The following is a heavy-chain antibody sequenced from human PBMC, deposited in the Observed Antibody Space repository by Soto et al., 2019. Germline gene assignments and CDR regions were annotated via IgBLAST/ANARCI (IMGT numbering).Heavy chain of an antibody. Sequence: SETLSLTCTVSGGSISSSSYYWGWIRQPPGKGLEWIGSIYYSGSTYYNPSLKSRVTISVDTSKNQFSLKLSSVTAADTAVYYCARRTDRDSYYYYYMDVWGKGTTVTVSS. D-gene: IGHD2-8*02. CDR1: GGSISSSSYY. CDR2: IYYSGST. J-gene: IGHJ6*03. V-gene: IGHV4-39*01. CDR3: ARRTDRDSYYYYYMDV.